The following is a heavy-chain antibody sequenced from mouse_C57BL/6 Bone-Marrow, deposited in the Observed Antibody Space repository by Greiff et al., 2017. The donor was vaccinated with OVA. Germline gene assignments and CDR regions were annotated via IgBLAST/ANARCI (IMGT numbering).Heavy chain of an antibody. J-gene: IGHJ2*01. CDR2: IDPSDSET. CDR1: GYTFTSYW. D-gene: IGHD4-1*01. CDR3: ARSNWDEDYFDY. V-gene: IGHV1-52*01. Sequence: QVQLQQPGAELVRPGSSVKLSCKASGYTFTSYWMHWVKQRPIQGLEWIGNIDPSDSETHYNQKFKDKATLTVDKSSSTADMQLSSLTAEDSAVYYCARSNWDEDYFDYWGQGTTLTVSS.